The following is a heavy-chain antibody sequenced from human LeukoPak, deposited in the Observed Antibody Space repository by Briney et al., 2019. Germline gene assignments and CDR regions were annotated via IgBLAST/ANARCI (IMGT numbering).Heavy chain of an antibody. CDR1: GFTFSSYW. Sequence: SGGSLRLSCAASGFTFSSYWMSWVRQAPGKGLEWVAVIKHDGSEKYYVDSVEGRFTISRDRSKNSLYLQMNSLRAEDTAVYYGGRYNVIDVWGQGTSVTVSS. J-gene: IGHJ6*02. V-gene: IGHV3-7*05. CDR2: IKHDGSEK. CDR3: GRYNVIDV.